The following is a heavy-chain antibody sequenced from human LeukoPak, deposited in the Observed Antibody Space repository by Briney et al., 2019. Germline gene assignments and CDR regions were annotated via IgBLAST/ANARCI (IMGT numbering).Heavy chain of an antibody. Sequence: PGGSLKLSCAASGFTFDDYAMHWVRQAPGKGLEWVSGISWNSGSIGYADSVKGRFTIPRDNAKNSLYLQMNSLRAEDTALYYCAKDPMDVWGKGTTVTISS. CDR1: GFTFDDYA. J-gene: IGHJ6*03. CDR2: ISWNSGSI. CDR3: AKDPMDV. V-gene: IGHV3-9*01.